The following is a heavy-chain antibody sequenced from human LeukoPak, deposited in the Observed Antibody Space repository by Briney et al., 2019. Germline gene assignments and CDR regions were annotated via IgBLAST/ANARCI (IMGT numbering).Heavy chain of an antibody. CDR3: VQTTGWPGFDY. V-gene: IGHV4-4*09. D-gene: IGHD6-19*01. J-gene: IGHJ4*02. CDR2: IYNGVPT. Sequence: PSETLSLICTTSGVPISRFYWSWVRQPPGKGLEWIGNIYNGVPTFFNPSLKSRVTISVDTSRRQFSLELASVTAADTAVYYCVQTTGWPGFDYWGQGILVTVSS. CDR1: GVPISRFY.